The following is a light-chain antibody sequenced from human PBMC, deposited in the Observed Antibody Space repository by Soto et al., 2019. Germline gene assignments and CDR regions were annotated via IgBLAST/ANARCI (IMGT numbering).Light chain of an antibody. J-gene: IGKJ1*01. V-gene: IGKV1-39*01. CDR1: QSISSY. Sequence: ITQTPLSLPVTPGEPASISFRSSQSISSYLNWYQQKPGKAPKLLIYAASSLQSGVPSRFSGSGSGTDFTLTISSLQPEDFATYYCQQSSEATWTFGQGTKVDIK. CDR3: QQSSEATWT. CDR2: AAS.